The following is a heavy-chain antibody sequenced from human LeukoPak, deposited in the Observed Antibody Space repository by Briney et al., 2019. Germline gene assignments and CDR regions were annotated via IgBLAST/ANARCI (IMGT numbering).Heavy chain of an antibody. D-gene: IGHD3-16*02. J-gene: IGHJ5*02. CDR2: ISAYNGNT. CDR3: ASEPRLSPYKWFLL. CDR1: GYTFTSYG. Sequence: ASVKVSCKASGYTFTSYGISWVRQAPGQGLEWMGWISAYNGNTNYAQKLQGRVTITTDTSTSTASMDLSRLRSDDPAVYYCASEPRLSPYKWFLLWGQRTLVSVSS. V-gene: IGHV1-18*01.